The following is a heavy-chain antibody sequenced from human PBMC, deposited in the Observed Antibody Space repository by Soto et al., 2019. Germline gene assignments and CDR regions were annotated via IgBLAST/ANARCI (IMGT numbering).Heavy chain of an antibody. D-gene: IGHD1-26*01. CDR2: IFHSGST. Sequence: QVQLQESGPGLVKPSGTLSLTCAVSGGSISSNNWWSWVRQPPGKGLEWIGEIFHSGSTHYSPSLNSRVTISVDKSKQYFSLNLTSVTAADTAVYYCARVYSGSYSDSWGQGTLVTVSS. CDR1: GGSISSNNW. J-gene: IGHJ4*02. CDR3: ARVYSGSYSDS. V-gene: IGHV4-4*02.